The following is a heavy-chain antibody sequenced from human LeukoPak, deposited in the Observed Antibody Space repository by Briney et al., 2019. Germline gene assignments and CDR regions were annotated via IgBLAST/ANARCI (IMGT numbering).Heavy chain of an antibody. CDR1: GYTFTSYG. J-gene: IGHJ6*02. D-gene: IGHD4/OR15-4a*01. CDR2: ISAYNGNT. CDR3: ARGLTYHYYYGMDV. Sequence: ASVKASCKASGYTFTSYGISWVRQAPGQGLEWMGWISAYNGNTNYAQKLQGRVTMTTDTSTSTAYMELRSLRSDDTAVYYCARGLTYHYYYGMDVWGQGTTVTVSS. V-gene: IGHV1-18*01.